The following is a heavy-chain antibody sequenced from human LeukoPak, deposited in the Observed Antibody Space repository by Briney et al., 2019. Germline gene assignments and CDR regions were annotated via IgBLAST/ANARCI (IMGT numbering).Heavy chain of an antibody. CDR3: ANYGYYDFWSGYLSSGMDV. V-gene: IGHV3-23*01. J-gene: IGHJ6*02. D-gene: IGHD3-3*01. CDR1: GFTFSSYA. Sequence: GGSLRLSCAASGFTFSSYAMSWVRQAPGKGLEWVSAIRGSGGSTYYADSVKGRFTISRDNSKNTLYLQMNSLGAEDTAVYYCANYGYYDFWSGYLSSGMDVWGQGTTVTVSS. CDR2: IRGSGGST.